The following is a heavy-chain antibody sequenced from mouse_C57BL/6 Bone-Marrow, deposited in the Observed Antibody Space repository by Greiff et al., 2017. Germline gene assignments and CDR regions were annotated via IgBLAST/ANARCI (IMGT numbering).Heavy chain of an antibody. V-gene: IGHV1-69*01. CDR2: IDPSDSYT. J-gene: IGHJ2*01. Sequence: QVQLQQPGAELVMPGASVKLSCKASGYTFTSYWMHWVKQRPGQGLEWIGEIDPSDSYTNYNQKFKGKSTLTVDKSSSTASMQLSSLTSEDSAVYYCARRGWYFDYWGQGTTLTVSS. CDR3: ARRGWYFDY. CDR1: GYTFTSYW. D-gene: IGHD3-3*01.